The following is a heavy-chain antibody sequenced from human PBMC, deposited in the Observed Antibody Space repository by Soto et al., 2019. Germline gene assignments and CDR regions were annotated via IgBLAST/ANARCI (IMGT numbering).Heavy chain of an antibody. CDR3: ARGGSITMVRGVPGPYYYYYGMDV. V-gene: IGHV4-34*01. J-gene: IGHJ6*02. Sequence: PSATLSLTCAVYGGSFSGYYWSWIRQPPGKGLEWIGEINHSGSTNYNPSLKSRVTISVDTSKNQFSLKLSSVTAADTAVYYCARGGSITMVRGVPGPYYYYYGMDVWGQGTTVTVSS. CDR2: INHSGST. D-gene: IGHD3-10*01. CDR1: GGSFSGYY.